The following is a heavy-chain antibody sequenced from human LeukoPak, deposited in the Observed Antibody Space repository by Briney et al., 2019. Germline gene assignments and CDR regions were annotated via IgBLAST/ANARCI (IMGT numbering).Heavy chain of an antibody. CDR1: GFTFSSYS. V-gene: IGHV3-21*01. Sequence: GGSLRLSCAASGFTFSSYSMNWVRQAPGKGLEWVSSISSSSSYIYYADSVKGRFTISRDNAKNSLYLQMNSLRAEDTAVYYCASLGLTVVPAADSRGYWGQGTLVTVSA. J-gene: IGHJ4*02. CDR2: ISSSSSYI. CDR3: ASLGLTVVPAADSRGY. D-gene: IGHD2-2*01.